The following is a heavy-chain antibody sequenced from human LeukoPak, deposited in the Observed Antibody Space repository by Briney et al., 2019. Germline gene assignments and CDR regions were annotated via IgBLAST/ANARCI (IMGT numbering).Heavy chain of an antibody. CDR2: ISSSGSTI. J-gene: IGHJ5*02. V-gene: IGHV3-48*03. Sequence: GGSLRLSCAASGFTFSSYEMNWVRQAPGKGLEWVSYISSSGSTIYYADSVKGRFTISRDNAKNSLYLQMNSLRAEDTAVYYCARGCSSTSCYFYWFDPWGQGTLVTVSS. CDR3: ARGCSSTSCYFYWFDP. CDR1: GFTFSSYE. D-gene: IGHD2-2*01.